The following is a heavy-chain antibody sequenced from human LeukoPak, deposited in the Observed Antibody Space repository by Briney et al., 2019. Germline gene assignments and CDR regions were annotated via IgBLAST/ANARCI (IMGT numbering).Heavy chain of an antibody. V-gene: IGHV3-23*01. J-gene: IGHJ6*02. CDR3: ANTPRSCGSYSYYYYYAMDV. D-gene: IGHD1-26*01. Sequence: PGGSLRLSCAASEFTFSSYAMSWVRQAPGKGLDWVSAISGSGGSTYYADSVRGRFTISRDNSKNTLYLQMNSLRAEDTAVYYCANTPRSCGSYSYYYYYAMDVWGQGTTVTVSS. CDR2: ISGSGGST. CDR1: EFTFSSYA.